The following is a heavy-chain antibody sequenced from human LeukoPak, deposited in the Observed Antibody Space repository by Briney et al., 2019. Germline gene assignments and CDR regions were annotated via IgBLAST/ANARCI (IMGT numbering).Heavy chain of an antibody. D-gene: IGHD5-24*01. CDR3: ARVGRYGYNLEYFDY. V-gene: IGHV4-59*01. Sequence: SETLSLTCTVSGGSISSYYWSWIRQPPGKGLEWIGYIYYSGSTNYNPSLKSRVTTSVDTSKNQFSLKLSSVTAAGTAVYYCARVGRYGYNLEYFDYWGQGTLVTVSS. J-gene: IGHJ4*02. CDR1: GGSISSYY. CDR2: IYYSGST.